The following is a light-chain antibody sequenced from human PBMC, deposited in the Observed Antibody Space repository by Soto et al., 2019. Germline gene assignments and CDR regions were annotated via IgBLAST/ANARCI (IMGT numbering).Light chain of an antibody. Sequence: DIQMTQSPSTLSASVGDTVSITCRASQSISGWMAWYQQKPGKVPKLLIFDASSLESGVPSRFSGSGSGTIFTLTISGLQPGDFATYYCQQYNSYPYTFDQGTKLEIK. CDR2: DAS. V-gene: IGKV1-5*01. CDR1: QSISGW. CDR3: QQYNSYPYT. J-gene: IGKJ2*01.